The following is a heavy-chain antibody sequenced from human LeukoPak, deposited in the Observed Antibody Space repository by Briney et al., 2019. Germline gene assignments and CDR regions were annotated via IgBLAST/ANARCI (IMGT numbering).Heavy chain of an antibody. J-gene: IGHJ4*02. V-gene: IGHV1-2*02. Sequence: GASVKVSCKASGYTITNNYMHWVRQAPGQGLEWMGWINPNSGGTNYAQKFQGRVTMTRDTSISTVYMELSRLRSDDTAVYYCARSKVYPNDYWGQGTLVTVSS. D-gene: IGHD1-14*01. CDR1: GYTITNNY. CDR3: ARSKVYPNDY. CDR2: INPNSGGT.